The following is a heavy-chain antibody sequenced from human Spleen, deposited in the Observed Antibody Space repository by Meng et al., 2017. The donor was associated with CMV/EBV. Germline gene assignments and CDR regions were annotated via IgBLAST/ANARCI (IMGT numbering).Heavy chain of an antibody. CDR1: GGSISSYY. Sequence: SETLSLTCTVSGGSISSYYWSWIRQPPGKGLEWIGNIYDSGGTYYNPSLRSRVTISVDTSKNQFSLKLSSVTAADTAVYFCAGNYYDSSGYYWLWQVDYWGQGTLVTVSS. D-gene: IGHD3-22*01. V-gene: IGHV4-59*04. CDR3: AGNYYDSSGYYWLWQVDY. CDR2: IYDSGGT. J-gene: IGHJ4*02.